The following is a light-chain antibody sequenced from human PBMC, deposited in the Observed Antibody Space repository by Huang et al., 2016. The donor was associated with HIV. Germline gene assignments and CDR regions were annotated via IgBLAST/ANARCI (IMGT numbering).Light chain of an antibody. CDR3: QQSNTFPLT. V-gene: IGKV1-16*02. CDR1: QDIRSN. CDR2: DSS. Sequence: DIQTTHSPSSLSASVGDSVTITCRASQDIRSNLAWFQQTPGKAPKSLIYDSSTLQSGVPAKFSGIGYGTDFTLTISSLQPEDIATYYCQQSNTFPLTFGGGTKVEI. J-gene: IGKJ4*01.